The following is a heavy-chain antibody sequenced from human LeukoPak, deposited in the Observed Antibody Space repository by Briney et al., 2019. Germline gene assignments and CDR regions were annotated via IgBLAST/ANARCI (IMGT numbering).Heavy chain of an antibody. CDR2: INHSGST. Sequence: TPSETLSLTCTVSGVSISSSNSYWRRIRQPPGKGLEWIGEINHSGSTNYNPPLKSRVTISVDTSKNQFSLKLSSVTAADTAVYYCARHSSSWYLGWFDPWGQGTLVTVSS. D-gene: IGHD6-13*01. CDR3: ARHSSSWYLGWFDP. J-gene: IGHJ5*02. CDR1: GVSISSSNSY. V-gene: IGHV4-39*01.